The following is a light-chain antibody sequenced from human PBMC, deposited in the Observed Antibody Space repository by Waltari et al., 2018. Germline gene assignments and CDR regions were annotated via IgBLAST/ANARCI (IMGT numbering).Light chain of an antibody. V-gene: IGKV3D-15*01. Sequence: IVMTQSTVTMSVSPGVGVTLSCTASESVGTDVAWYRHKPGQPPRLLIYFGSTRATGVPARISGSGSGTDFSLTISSLESEDFAFYYCQQSRQWPRRTFGQGTKLE. CDR3: QQSRQWPRRT. J-gene: IGKJ2*01. CDR1: ESVGTD. CDR2: FGS.